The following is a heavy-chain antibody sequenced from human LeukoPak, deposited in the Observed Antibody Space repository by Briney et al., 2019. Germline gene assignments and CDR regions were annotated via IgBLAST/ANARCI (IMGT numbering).Heavy chain of an antibody. J-gene: IGHJ6*02. CDR3: ARRYNWTLDV. D-gene: IGHD1-20*01. V-gene: IGHV3-30*09. Sequence: GGSLGLSCAASGFTFRNYVIHWVRQAPGKGLEWVAVISYDGSNKYYADSVKGRFAFSRDNSKNTLYLQMNSLRAEDTAVYYCARRYNWTLDVWGQGTTVTVSS. CDR1: GFTFRNYV. CDR2: ISYDGSNK.